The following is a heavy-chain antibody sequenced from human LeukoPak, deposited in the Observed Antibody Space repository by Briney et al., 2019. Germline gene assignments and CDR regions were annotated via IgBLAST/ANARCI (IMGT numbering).Heavy chain of an antibody. CDR3: ARHRSSWLIDY. CDR1: GFTFISYA. V-gene: IGHV3-23*01. CDR2: ISDSGGNT. D-gene: IGHD6-6*01. J-gene: IGHJ4*02. Sequence: PGGSLRLSCAASGFTFISYAMSWVRQAPWERLQWVSGISDSGGNTYYADSVRGRFTISRDNSKNPLYLQMNSLRAEDTAVYYCARHRSSWLIDYWGQGTLVTVSS.